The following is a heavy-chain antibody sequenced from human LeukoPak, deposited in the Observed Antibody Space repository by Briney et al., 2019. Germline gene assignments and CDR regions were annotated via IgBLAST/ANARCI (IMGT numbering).Heavy chain of an antibody. CDR3: AKEEVGIQLWLDY. CDR2: IRYDGSNK. D-gene: IGHD5-18*01. Sequence: PGGSLRLSCAASGFAFSSYGMHWVRHAPGKGLEGVGFIRYDGSNKYYADSVKGRFTISRDNSKNTLYLQMNSLRAEDTAVYYCAKEEVGIQLWLDYWGQGTLVTVSS. CDR1: GFAFSSYG. V-gene: IGHV3-30*02. J-gene: IGHJ4*02.